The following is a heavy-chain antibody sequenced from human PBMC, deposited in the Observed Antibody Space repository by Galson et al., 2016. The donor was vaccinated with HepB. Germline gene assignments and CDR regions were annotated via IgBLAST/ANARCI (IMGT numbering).Heavy chain of an antibody. CDR2: ITPSNGNA. Sequence: SVKVSCKASGYTFTYRYLHWVRQAPGQTLEWMGWITPSNGNANYAQKFKDRVTFTRGTSMSTGYMELSSLRSEDTAIYYCVGGYNEVGDYWGQGTLSPSPQ. CDR3: VGGYNEVGDY. J-gene: IGHJ4*02. CDR1: GYTFTYRY. V-gene: IGHV1-45*02. D-gene: IGHD5-24*01.